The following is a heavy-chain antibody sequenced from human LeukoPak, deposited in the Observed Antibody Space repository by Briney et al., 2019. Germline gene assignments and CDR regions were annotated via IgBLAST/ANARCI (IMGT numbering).Heavy chain of an antibody. V-gene: IGHV1-8*01. CDR3: ARVGRVRGVRYYYYYYYMDV. Sequence: ASVKVSCKASGYTFTSYDMNWVRQATGEGLEGMGWMNLNRGNTGYAQKFQGRVTMTRNTSISTAYMELSSLRSEDTAVYYCARVGRVRGVRYYYYYYYMDVWGKGTTVTVSS. D-gene: IGHD3-10*01. CDR2: MNLNRGNT. CDR1: GYTFTSYD. J-gene: IGHJ6*03.